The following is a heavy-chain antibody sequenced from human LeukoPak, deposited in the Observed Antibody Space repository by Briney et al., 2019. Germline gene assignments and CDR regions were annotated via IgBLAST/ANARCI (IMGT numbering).Heavy chain of an antibody. D-gene: IGHD3-10*01. Sequence: ASVKISCKASGYPFTDYYIHWVREAPGKGLEWMGRINPVDGETTYAESFQGRVTFTADRSTYTIYMELNSLTFEDRAVYYCARDHEERGPYLDLWGQGTQVIVSS. CDR3: ARDHEERGPYLDL. CDR2: INPVDGET. CDR1: GYPFTDYY. J-gene: IGHJ4*02. V-gene: IGHV1-69-2*01.